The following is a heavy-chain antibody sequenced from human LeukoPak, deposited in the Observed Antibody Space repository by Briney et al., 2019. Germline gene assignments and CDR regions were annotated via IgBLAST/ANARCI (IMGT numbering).Heavy chain of an antibody. D-gene: IGHD4-23*01. Sequence: PGGSLRLSCAASGFTVSSNYMSWVRQAPGKGLEWVSIIYSGGSTYYADSVKGRFTISRDNSKNTMYLQMNSLRAEDTAVYYCARDADYGGDSLRYFDYWGQGTLVTVSS. CDR3: ARDADYGGDSLRYFDY. J-gene: IGHJ4*02. CDR2: IYSGGST. V-gene: IGHV3-53*01. CDR1: GFTVSSNY.